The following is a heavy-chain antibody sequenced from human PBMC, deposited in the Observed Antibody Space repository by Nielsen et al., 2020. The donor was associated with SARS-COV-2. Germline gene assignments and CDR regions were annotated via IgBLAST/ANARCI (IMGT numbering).Heavy chain of an antibody. CDR2: INSDGSST. D-gene: IGHD4-17*01. CDR3: VATLYSVTTP. V-gene: IGHV3-74*01. CDR1: GFTFSSYW. Sequence: GESLKISCAASGFTFSSYWMHWVRQAPGKGLVWVSRINSDGSSTTYADSVKGRFTISRDNAKNTLYLQMNSLRAEDTAVYYCVATLYSVTTPWGQGTLVTVSS. J-gene: IGHJ5*02.